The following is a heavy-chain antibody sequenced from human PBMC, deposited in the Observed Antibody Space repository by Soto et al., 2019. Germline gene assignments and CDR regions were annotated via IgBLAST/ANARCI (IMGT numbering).Heavy chain of an antibody. J-gene: IGHJ6*02. D-gene: IGHD1-1*01. Sequence: QVRLVQSGAEVEKPGASVKVSCKASGYTFTSYGINWVRQAPGQGLEWMGWISAYNGNTKYAQKLQGRVTMTTDTSTSTAYMELRSLRSDDTAVYYCARYCGNDCRQGMDVWGQGTTVTVSS. CDR2: ISAYNGNT. CDR3: ARYCGNDCRQGMDV. CDR1: GYTFTSYG. V-gene: IGHV1-18*04.